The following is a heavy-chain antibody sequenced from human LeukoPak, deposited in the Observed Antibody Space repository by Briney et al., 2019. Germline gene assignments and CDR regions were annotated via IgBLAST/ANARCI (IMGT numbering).Heavy chain of an antibody. Sequence: GASVKVSCKASGYTFTSYGISWVRQAPGQGLEWMGWISAYNGNTNYAQKLQGRVTMTTDTSTSTAYMELRSLRSDDTAVYYCAGLTEEGDGYYQYYFDYWGQGTLVTVSS. CDR2: ISAYNGNT. D-gene: IGHD3-3*01. CDR3: AGLTEEGDGYYQYYFDY. CDR1: GYTFTSYG. J-gene: IGHJ4*02. V-gene: IGHV1-18*01.